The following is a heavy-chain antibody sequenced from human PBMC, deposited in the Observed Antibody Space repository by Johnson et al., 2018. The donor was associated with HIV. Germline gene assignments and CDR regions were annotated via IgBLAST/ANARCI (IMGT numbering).Heavy chain of an antibody. D-gene: IGHD2-15*01. CDR3: TTDDVVPPAFDI. J-gene: IGHJ3*02. CDR2: IYSGGST. CDR1: GFTVSSNY. V-gene: IGHV3-53*04. Sequence: VQLVESGGGLVQPGGSLRLSCAASGFTVSSNYMSWVRQAPGKGLEWVSVIYSGGSTYYADSVKGRFTISRYNSKNSLYLQMNSLRAEDTAWYYCTTDDVVPPAFDIWGQGTMVTVSS.